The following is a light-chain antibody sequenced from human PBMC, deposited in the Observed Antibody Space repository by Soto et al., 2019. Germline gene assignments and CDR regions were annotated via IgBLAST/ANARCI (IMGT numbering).Light chain of an antibody. J-gene: IGKJ1*01. CDR2: AAS. CDR3: QQTNSFPRT. Sequence: DIQMTQSASTLSASLGDRVTITWRTSQSISNYLNWYQQKPGKVPKLLIYAASSLQSGVPSRFSGSRYGTDFNLTISSLQTEDFATYYCQQTNSFPRTFGQGTKVDIK. V-gene: IGKV1-39*01. CDR1: QSISNY.